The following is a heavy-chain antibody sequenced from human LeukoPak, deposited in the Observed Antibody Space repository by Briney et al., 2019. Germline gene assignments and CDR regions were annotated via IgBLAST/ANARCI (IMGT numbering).Heavy chain of an antibody. CDR1: GYTFTSLD. CDR3: ARVDGSPDY. J-gene: IGHJ4*02. D-gene: IGHD2-15*01. CDR2: INPNSGNR. V-gene: IGHV1-8*03. Sequence: ASVKVSCKASGYTFTSLDINWVRQATGQGLEWMGWINPNSGNRGYAQQFQGRVTITRDTSIRTAYMELTSLRSEDTAVYYCARVDGSPDYWGQGTLVTVSS.